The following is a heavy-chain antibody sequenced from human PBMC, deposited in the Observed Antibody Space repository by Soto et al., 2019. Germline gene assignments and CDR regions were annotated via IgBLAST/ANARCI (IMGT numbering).Heavy chain of an antibody. Sequence: VGSLRLSCAASGFTFSSYAMSWVRQAPGKGLEWVSAISGSGANTYYADSVKGRFTISRDNSKNTLYLQMNSLRAEDSAMYYCVRERSGYSYADSWGQGTLVTVS. CDR1: GFTFSSYA. J-gene: IGHJ4*02. CDR3: VRERSGYSYADS. V-gene: IGHV3-23*01. D-gene: IGHD5-18*01. CDR2: ISGSGANT.